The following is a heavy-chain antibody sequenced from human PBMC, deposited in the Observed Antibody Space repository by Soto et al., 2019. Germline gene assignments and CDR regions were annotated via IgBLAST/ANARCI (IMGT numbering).Heavy chain of an antibody. V-gene: IGHV1-69*13. CDR1: GGSFSSHA. J-gene: IGHJ4*02. D-gene: IGHD3-3*01. CDR3: ASVNGYYTRGYYFDS. Sequence: SVKVCCKASGGSFSSHAISWVRQAPGQGLECMGGVIPIGTINYAQNFRGRVTFTADESTSTSYMELSSLRSEDTAVYYCASVNGYYTRGYYFDSWGPGSPVTLSS. CDR2: VIPIGTI.